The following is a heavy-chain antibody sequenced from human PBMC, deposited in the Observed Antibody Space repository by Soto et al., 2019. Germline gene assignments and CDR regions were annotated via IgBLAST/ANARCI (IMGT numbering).Heavy chain of an antibody. J-gene: IGHJ3*02. CDR2: ITSDGSST. CDR3: ASAGVTTTIRNGLDI. D-gene: IGHD2-8*01. CDR1: VFPLSSYW. V-gene: IGHV3-74*01. Sequence: WWSLRLSCLTSVFPLSSYWMHWIRQAPGKRLVWVARITSDGSSTNYADSVKGRCTISRDNARNTLYLQMNSLSAEDTAVYSWASAGVTTTIRNGLDIWGIGTMGTV.